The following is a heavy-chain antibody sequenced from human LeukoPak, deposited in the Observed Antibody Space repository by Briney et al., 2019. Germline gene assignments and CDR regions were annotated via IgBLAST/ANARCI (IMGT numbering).Heavy chain of an antibody. D-gene: IGHD3-10*01. CDR3: ARLSGLLWFGESMGGNSDY. Sequence: GESLKISCKGSGYSFTSYWIGWVRQMPGKGLEWMGIIYPGDSDTRYSPSFQGQVTISADKSISTAYLQWSSLKASDTAMYYCARLSGLLWFGESMGGNSDYWGQGTLVTVSS. CDR2: IYPGDSDT. J-gene: IGHJ4*02. CDR1: GYSFTSYW. V-gene: IGHV5-51*01.